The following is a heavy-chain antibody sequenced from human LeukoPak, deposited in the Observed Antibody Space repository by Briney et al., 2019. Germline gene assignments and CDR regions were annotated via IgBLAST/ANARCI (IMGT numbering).Heavy chain of an antibody. CDR2: IYYSGST. Sequence: PSQTLPLTCTVSGGSISSGGYYWSWIRQHPGKGLEWIGYIYYSGSTYYNPSLKSRVTISVDTSKNQFSLKLSSVTAADTAVYYCARAASGYCSSTSCYGADPWGQGTLVTASS. CDR3: ARAASGYCSSTSCYGADP. V-gene: IGHV4-31*03. CDR1: GGSISSGGYY. D-gene: IGHD2-2*01. J-gene: IGHJ5*02.